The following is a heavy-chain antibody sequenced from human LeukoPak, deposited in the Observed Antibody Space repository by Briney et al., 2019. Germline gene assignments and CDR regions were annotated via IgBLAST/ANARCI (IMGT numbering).Heavy chain of an antibody. CDR3: ARDLSGVTGYTYGRGIDY. J-gene: IGHJ4*02. CDR2: IKKDGSEK. CDR1: GFTFSSYW. V-gene: IGHV3-7*01. Sequence: GGSLRLSCAASGFTFSSYWMSWVRQAPGKGLEWVANIKKDGSEKYYVDSVKGRFTISRDNAKTSPYLQMNSLRAEDTAVYYCARDLSGVTGYTYGRGIDYWGQGTLVTVSS. D-gene: IGHD5-18*01.